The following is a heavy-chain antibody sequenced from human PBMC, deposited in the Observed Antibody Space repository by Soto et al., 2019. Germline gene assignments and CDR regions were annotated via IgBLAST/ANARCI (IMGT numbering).Heavy chain of an antibody. V-gene: IGHV1-18*01. CDR3: ARVFNYYDSSGYHYYFDY. CDR2: VSAYNGNT. J-gene: IGHJ4*02. D-gene: IGHD3-22*01. Sequence: ASVKVSCKASGYTFTSYGISWVRQAPGQGLEWMGWVSAYNGNTNYAQKLQGRVTMTTDTPTSTAYMELRSLRSDDTAVYYCARVFNYYDSSGYHYYFDYWGQGTLVTVSS. CDR1: GYTFTSYG.